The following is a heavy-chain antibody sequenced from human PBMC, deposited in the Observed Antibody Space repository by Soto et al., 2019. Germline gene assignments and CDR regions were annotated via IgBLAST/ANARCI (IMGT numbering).Heavy chain of an antibody. CDR1: GFTFSSYG. D-gene: IGHD1-26*01. V-gene: IGHV3-33*01. CDR3: ARWGSGSYRGYYYYGMDV. CDR2: IWYDGSNK. J-gene: IGHJ6*02. Sequence: GGSLRLSCAASGFTFSSYGMHWVRQAPGKGLEWVAVIWYDGSNKYYADSVKGRFTISRDDSKNTLYLQMNSLRAEDTAVYYCARWGSGSYRGYYYYGMDVWGQGTTVTVSS.